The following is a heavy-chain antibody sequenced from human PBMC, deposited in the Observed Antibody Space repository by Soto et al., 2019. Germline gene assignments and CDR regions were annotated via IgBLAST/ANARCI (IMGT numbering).Heavy chain of an antibody. CDR3: ARSLTPIFGVVTRKLSFNWFDP. D-gene: IGHD3-3*01. J-gene: IGHJ5*02. Sequence: QLQLQESGPGLVKPSETLSLTCTVSGGSISSSSYYWGWIRQPPGKGLEWIGSIYYSGSTYYNPSHKSRVTISVDTSKNQFSLKLSSVTAADTAVYYCARSLTPIFGVVTRKLSFNWFDPWGQGTLVTVSS. CDR1: GGSISSSSYY. CDR2: IYYSGST. V-gene: IGHV4-39*01.